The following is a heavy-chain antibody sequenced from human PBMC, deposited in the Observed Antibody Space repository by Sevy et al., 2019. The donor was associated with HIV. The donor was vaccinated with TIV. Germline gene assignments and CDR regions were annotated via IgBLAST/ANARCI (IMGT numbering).Heavy chain of an antibody. CDR2: ISPYNGNT. V-gene: IGHV1-18*01. CDR3: ARHCSGGSCYTFDP. J-gene: IGHJ5*02. D-gene: IGHD2-15*01. Sequence: AAVKVSCKASGYTFTSYAITWVRQAPRQGLERMGWISPYNGNTNYAQKFQGRVTMTTDTSMSTAYMELKSLRSDDTAVYYCARHCSGGSCYTFDPWGQGTLVTVSS. CDR1: GYTFTSYA.